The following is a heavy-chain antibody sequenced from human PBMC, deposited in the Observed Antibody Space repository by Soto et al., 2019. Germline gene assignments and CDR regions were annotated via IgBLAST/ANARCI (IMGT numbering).Heavy chain of an antibody. Sequence: ASVKVSCKASGGTFSSYAISWVRQAPGQGLEWMGGIIPIFGTANYAQKFQGRVTITADESTSTAYMELSSLRSEDTAVYYCATRDPGLGYCSGGSGYGYSSAHDYWGQGTLVTVSS. CDR2: IIPIFGTA. CDR1: GGTFSSYA. CDR3: ATRDPGLGYCSGGSGYGYSSAHDY. J-gene: IGHJ4*02. V-gene: IGHV1-69*13. D-gene: IGHD2-15*01.